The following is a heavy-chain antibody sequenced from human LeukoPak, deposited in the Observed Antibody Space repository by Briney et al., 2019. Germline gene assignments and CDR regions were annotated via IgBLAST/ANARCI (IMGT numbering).Heavy chain of an antibody. CDR2: MNPNSGNT. Sequence: ASVKVSCKASGYTFTSYDINWVRQATGQGLEWMGWMNPNSGNTGYAQKFQGRVTMTRNTSISTAYMELSSLRSEDTAVYYRARYPDYDFWSGYYYGMDVWGQGTTVTVSS. V-gene: IGHV1-8*01. D-gene: IGHD3-3*01. CDR1: GYTFTSYD. J-gene: IGHJ6*02. CDR3: ARYPDYDFWSGYYYGMDV.